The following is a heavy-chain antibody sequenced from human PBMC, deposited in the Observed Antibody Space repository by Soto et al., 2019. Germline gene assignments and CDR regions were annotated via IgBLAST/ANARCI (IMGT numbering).Heavy chain of an antibody. CDR1: GDSISSGGYY. J-gene: IGHJ4*02. V-gene: IGHV4-31*03. CDR2: IYYSGST. Sequence: QVQLQESGPGLVKPSQTLSLTCTVSGDSISSGGYYWSWIRQQPGKGLEWIAHIYYSGSTYYNPSLKSRVTISVDTSKNQFSLKLSSATEADTAVYYCARSPHFDGYNEYWGQGTLVTVSS. CDR3: ARSPHFDGYNEY. D-gene: IGHD3-9*01.